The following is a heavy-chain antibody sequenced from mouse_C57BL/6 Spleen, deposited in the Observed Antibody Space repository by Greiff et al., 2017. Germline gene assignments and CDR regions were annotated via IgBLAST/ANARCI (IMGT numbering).Heavy chain of an antibody. Sequence: QVQLQQPGAELVKPGASVKLSCKASGYTFTSYWMHWVKQRPGQGLEWIGMIHPNSGGTNYNEKFQSKATLTVDKSSSTAYMQLSRLTSEDSAVYYGARSGISSVEELYAMDYWGQGTSVTVSS. J-gene: IGHJ4*01. V-gene: IGHV1-64*01. CDR2: IHPNSGGT. CDR1: GYTFTSYW. D-gene: IGHD1-1*01. CDR3: ARSGISSVEELYAMDY.